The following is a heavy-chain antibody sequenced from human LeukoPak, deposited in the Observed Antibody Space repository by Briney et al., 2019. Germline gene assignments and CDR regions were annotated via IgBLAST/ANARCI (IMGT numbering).Heavy chain of an antibody. Sequence: GGSLRLSCAASGFTFSSYWMSWVGQAPGKGLEGVANIKQDGSEKYYVDSVKGRFTISRDNAKNSLYLQMNSLRAEDTAVYYCARNYYGVPYYFDYWGQGTLVTVSS. CDR1: GFTFSSYW. CDR2: IKQDGSEK. V-gene: IGHV3-7*03. CDR3: ARNYYGVPYYFDY. J-gene: IGHJ4*02. D-gene: IGHD3-10*01.